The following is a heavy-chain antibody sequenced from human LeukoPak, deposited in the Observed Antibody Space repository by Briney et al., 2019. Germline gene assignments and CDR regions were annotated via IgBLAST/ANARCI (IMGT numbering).Heavy chain of an antibody. Sequence: GGSLRLSCAASGFTFGSYWMSWVCQAPGKGLEWVATIKKDGSAKYYVDSVKGRFTISRDNAKNSLFLQMNSLRAEDTAVYYCARLSGEVTVFDYWGQGTLVTVSS. J-gene: IGHJ4*02. D-gene: IGHD2-21*02. CDR2: IKKDGSAK. CDR1: GFTFGSYW. V-gene: IGHV3-7*01. CDR3: ARLSGEVTVFDY.